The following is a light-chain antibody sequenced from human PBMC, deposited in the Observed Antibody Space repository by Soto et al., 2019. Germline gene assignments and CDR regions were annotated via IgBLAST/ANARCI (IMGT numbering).Light chain of an antibody. J-gene: IGLJ2*01. CDR1: SSDVGAYKY. CDR2: EVT. Sequence: QSALTQPPSASGSPGQSVTICCTGTSSDVGAYKYVSWYQQHPGKAPKLMIYEVTKRPSGVPGRFSGSKSGNTASLTVSGLQAEDEADDYCSSYAGNNNFVVFGGGTKLTVL. CDR3: SSYAGNNNFVV. V-gene: IGLV2-8*01.